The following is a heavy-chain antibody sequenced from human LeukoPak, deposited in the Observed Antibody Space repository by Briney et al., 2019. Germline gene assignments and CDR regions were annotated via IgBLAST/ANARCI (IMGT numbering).Heavy chain of an antibody. Sequence: GASVKVSCKASGYTFTSYYMHWVRQAPGQGLEWMGWINANSGNTNYAQKFQGRVTMTRDTSTSTAYMELRSLRSDDTAVYYCAREWRVVQLEVGFDYWGQGTLVTVSS. CDR3: AREWRVVQLEVGFDY. CDR1: GYTFTSYY. CDR2: INANSGNT. J-gene: IGHJ4*02. V-gene: IGHV1-2*02. D-gene: IGHD1-1*01.